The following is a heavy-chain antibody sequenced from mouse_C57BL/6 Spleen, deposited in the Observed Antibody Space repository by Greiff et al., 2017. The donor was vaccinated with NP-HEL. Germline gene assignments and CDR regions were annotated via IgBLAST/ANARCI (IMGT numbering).Heavy chain of an antibody. D-gene: IGHD3-2*02. J-gene: IGHJ4*01. Sequence: VKLQESGPELVKPGASVKISCKASGYAFSSSWMNWVKQRPGKGLEWIGRIYPGDGDTNYNGKFKGKATLTADKSSSTAYMQLSSLTSEDSAVYFCAPNSSGYDAMDYWGQGTSVTVSS. V-gene: IGHV1-82*01. CDR2: IYPGDGDT. CDR1: GYAFSSSW. CDR3: APNSSGYDAMDY.